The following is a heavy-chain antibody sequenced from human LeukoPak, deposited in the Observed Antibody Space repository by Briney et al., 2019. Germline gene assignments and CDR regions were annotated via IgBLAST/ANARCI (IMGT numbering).Heavy chain of an antibody. D-gene: IGHD3-22*01. J-gene: IGHJ4*02. CDR2: ISGSGGST. CDR1: GFTFSSYA. V-gene: IGHV3-23*01. CDR3: ARDPTYYYDSSGYFNY. Sequence: GGSLRLSCAASGFTFSSYAMSWVRQAPGKGLEWVSAISGSGGSTYYADSVKGRFTISRHNAKNSLYLQMNSLRAEDTAVYYCARDPTYYYDSSGYFNYWGQGTLVTVSS.